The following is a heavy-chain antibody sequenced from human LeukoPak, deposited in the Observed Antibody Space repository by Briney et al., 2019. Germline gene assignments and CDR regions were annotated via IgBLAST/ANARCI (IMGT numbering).Heavy chain of an antibody. CDR2: ISLNGGSS. CDR3: AKDRLSGYSSSWYLDY. CDR1: GFTFDEYG. V-gene: IGHV3-20*04. J-gene: IGHJ4*02. D-gene: IGHD6-13*01. Sequence: GGSLRLSCAASGFTFDEYGMSWVRQAPGKGLEWVSGISLNGGSSGYADSVKGRFTISRDNAKNSLYLQMNSLRAEDTALYYCAKDRLSGYSSSWYLDYWGQGTLVTVSS.